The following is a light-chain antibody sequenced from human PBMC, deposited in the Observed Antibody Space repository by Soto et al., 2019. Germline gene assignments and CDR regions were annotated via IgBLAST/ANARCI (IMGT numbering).Light chain of an antibody. Sequence: QSALTQPASVSGSPGLWIAISCTGTSTDVGGYNSVSWYQQQPGKVPKLMIYDVSNRPSGVSNRFSGSKSGNTASLTIAGLQAEDEGDYYCSSYTTGGSYVFGTGTKVTVL. CDR3: SSYTTGGSYV. J-gene: IGLJ1*01. CDR2: DVS. V-gene: IGLV2-14*01. CDR1: STDVGGYNS.